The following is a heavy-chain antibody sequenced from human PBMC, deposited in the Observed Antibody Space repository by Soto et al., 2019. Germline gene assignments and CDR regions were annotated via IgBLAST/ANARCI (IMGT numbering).Heavy chain of an antibody. CDR2: INPNSGGT. J-gene: IGHJ5*02. CDR3: ARSYCSGGSCYSTWFDP. CDR1: GCTFTGYY. Sequence: ASVKVSCKASGCTFTGYYMHWVRQAPGQGLEWMGWINPNSGGTNYAQKFQGWVTMTRDTSISTAYMELSRLRSDDTAVYYCARSYCSGGSCYSTWFDPWGQGTLVTVSS. D-gene: IGHD2-15*01. V-gene: IGHV1-2*04.